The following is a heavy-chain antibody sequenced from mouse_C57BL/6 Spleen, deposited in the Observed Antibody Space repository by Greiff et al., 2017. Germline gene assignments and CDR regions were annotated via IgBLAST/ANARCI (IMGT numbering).Heavy chain of an antibody. Sequence: QVQLKESGAELVRPGASVKLSCKASGYTFTDYYINWVKQRPGQGLEWIARIYPGSGNTYYNEKFKGKATLTAEKSSSTAYMQLSSLTSEDSAVYVCARSGYDGSSYEYYAMDYWGQGTSVTVSS. CDR1: GYTFTDYY. V-gene: IGHV1-76*01. CDR3: ARSGYDGSSYEYYAMDY. J-gene: IGHJ4*01. CDR2: IYPGSGNT. D-gene: IGHD1-1*01.